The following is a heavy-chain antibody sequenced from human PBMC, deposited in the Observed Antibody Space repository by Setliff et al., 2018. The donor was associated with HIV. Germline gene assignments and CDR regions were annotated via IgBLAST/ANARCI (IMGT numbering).Heavy chain of an antibody. Sequence: SETLSLTCTVSGGSISSISYYWGWIRQPPGKGLEWIGSIYYSGSTYYNPSLKSRVTISVDTSKNQFSLKLSSVTAADTAVYYCASPGRRRGYCSSTSCYDEGLYYYYYMDVWGKGTTVTVSS. CDR3: ASPGRRRGYCSSTSCYDEGLYYYYYMDV. CDR1: GGSISSISYY. D-gene: IGHD2-2*01. V-gene: IGHV4-39*01. CDR2: IYYSGST. J-gene: IGHJ6*03.